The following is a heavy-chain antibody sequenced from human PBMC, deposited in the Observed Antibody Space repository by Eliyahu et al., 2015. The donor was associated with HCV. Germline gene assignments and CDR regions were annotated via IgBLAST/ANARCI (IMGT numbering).Heavy chain of an antibody. V-gene: IGHV3-74*01. CDR3: ARGPWELDY. CDR2: IKRDGTYI. Sequence: EVQXVESGGGLVQPGXSLRLSCAASGFAFSTYWMQWVRQAPGKGLEWVSCIKRDGTYIXYAESVKGRFTISRDNAKNTLYLQMNSLRDEDTAVYYCARGPWELDYWGRGTLVTVSS. D-gene: IGHD1-26*01. J-gene: IGHJ4*02. CDR1: GFAFSTYW.